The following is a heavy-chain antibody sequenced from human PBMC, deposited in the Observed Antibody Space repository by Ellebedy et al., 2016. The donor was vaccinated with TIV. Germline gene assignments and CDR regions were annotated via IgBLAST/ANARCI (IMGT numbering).Heavy chain of an antibody. CDR3: ARVRPSGRVRSPYGMDV. Sequence: AASVKVSCKASGYTFTGYYMHWVRQAPGQGLEWMGWINPNSGGTNYAQKFQGRVTMTRDTSISTAYMGLSRLRSDDTAVYYCARVRPSGRVRSPYGMDVWGQGTTVTVSS. D-gene: IGHD3-10*01. CDR2: INPNSGGT. J-gene: IGHJ6*02. CDR1: GYTFTGYY. V-gene: IGHV1-2*02.